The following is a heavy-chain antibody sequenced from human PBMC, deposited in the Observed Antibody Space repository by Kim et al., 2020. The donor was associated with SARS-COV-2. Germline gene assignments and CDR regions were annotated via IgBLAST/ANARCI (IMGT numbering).Heavy chain of an antibody. CDR2: ISYDGSNK. Sequence: GGSLRLSCAASGFTFSSYAMHWVRQAPGKGLEWVAVISYDGSNKYYADSVKGRFTISRDNSKNTLYLQMNSLRAEDTAVYYCARGLGSSGYLEYFQHWGQGTLVTVSS. CDR1: GFTFSSYA. CDR3: ARGLGSSGYLEYFQH. J-gene: IGHJ1*01. D-gene: IGHD3-22*01. V-gene: IGHV3-30*04.